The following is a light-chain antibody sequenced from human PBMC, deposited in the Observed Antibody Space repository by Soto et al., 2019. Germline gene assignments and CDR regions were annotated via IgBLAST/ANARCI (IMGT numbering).Light chain of an antibody. V-gene: IGKV1-5*03. CDR3: QHYNSYSEA. Sequence: DIQMPQSPSTLSGSVGDRVTITCRASQTISSWLAWYQQKPGKAPKLLIYMASTLKSGVPSRFSGSGSGTEFTLTISSLQADDFATYYCQHYNSYSEAFGQGTKVDIK. J-gene: IGKJ1*01. CDR1: QTISSW. CDR2: MAS.